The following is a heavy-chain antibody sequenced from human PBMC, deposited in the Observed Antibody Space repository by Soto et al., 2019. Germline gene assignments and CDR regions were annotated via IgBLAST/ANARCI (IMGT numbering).Heavy chain of an antibody. J-gene: IGHJ6*02. CDR1: GGSISSGGYY. CDR2: IYYSGST. CDR3: ARDWTGTQEGATTDYYYGMDV. V-gene: IGHV4-31*03. D-gene: IGHD1-7*01. Sequence: PSETLSLTCTVSGGSISSGGYYWSWIRQHPGKGLEWIGYIYYSGSTYYNPSLKSRVTISVDTSKNQFSLKLSSVTAADTAVYYCARDWTGTQEGATTDYYYGMDVWGQGTTVTVSS.